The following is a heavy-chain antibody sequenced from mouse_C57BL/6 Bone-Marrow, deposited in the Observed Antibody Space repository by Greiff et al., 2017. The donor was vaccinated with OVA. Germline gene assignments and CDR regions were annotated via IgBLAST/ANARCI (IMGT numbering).Heavy chain of an antibody. V-gene: IGHV5-12*01. Sequence: EVKLMESGGGLVQPGGSLKLSCAASGFTFSDYYMYWVRQTPEKRLEWVAYISTGGGSTYYPDTVKGRFTISRDNAKNTLYLQMSRLKSEDTAMYYCARSGFITYAMDYWGQGTSVTVSS. CDR3: ARSGFITYAMDY. J-gene: IGHJ4*01. CDR1: GFTFSDYY. D-gene: IGHD1-1*01. CDR2: ISTGGGST.